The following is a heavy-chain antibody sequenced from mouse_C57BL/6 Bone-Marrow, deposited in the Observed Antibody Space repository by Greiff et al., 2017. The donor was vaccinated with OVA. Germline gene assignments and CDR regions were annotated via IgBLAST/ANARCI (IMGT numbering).Heavy chain of an antibody. V-gene: IGHV6-3*01. Sequence: EVKLEESGGGLVQPGGSMKLSCVASGFTFSNYWMNWVRQSPEKGLEWVAQIRLKSDNYATHYAESVKGRFTISRDDSKSSVYLQMNNLRAEDTGIYYCTAIYYDYPSFAYWGQGTLVTVSA. J-gene: IGHJ3*01. CDR2: IRLKSDNYAT. D-gene: IGHD2-4*01. CDR1: GFTFSNYW. CDR3: TAIYYDYPSFAY.